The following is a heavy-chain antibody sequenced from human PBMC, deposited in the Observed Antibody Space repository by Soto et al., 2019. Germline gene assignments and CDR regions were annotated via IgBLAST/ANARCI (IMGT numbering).Heavy chain of an antibody. V-gene: IGHV4-31*03. CDR3: ARVRGNQLLVWFDP. CDR2: IYHSGTT. Sequence: QVQLQESGPGLVKPSQTLSLTCTVSGGSISSGGYYWSWIRQHPGKGLEWIGYIYHSGTTYYNPSLKSRVTISVDTSKNQFSLKLTSVTAADPAVYYCARVRGNQLLVWFDPWGQGTLVTVSS. J-gene: IGHJ5*02. D-gene: IGHD2-2*01. CDR1: GGSISSGGYY.